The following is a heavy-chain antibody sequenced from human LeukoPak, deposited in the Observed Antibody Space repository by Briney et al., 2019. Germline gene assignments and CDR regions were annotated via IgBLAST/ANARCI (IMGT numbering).Heavy chain of an antibody. J-gene: IGHJ4*02. CDR2: ISGSGGST. V-gene: IGHV3-23*01. CDR3: ARDRAEYQR. Sequence: GGSLRLSCAASGFTFSSYAMSWVRQAPGKGLEWVSAISGSGGSTYYADSVKGRFTISRDNAKNSLYLQMNSLRAEDTAVYYCARDRAEYQRWGQGTLVTVSS. D-gene: IGHD2-2*01. CDR1: GFTFSSYA.